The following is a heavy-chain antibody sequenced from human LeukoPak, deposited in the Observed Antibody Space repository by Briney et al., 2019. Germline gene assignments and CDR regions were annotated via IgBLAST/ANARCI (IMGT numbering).Heavy chain of an antibody. CDR3: ATHYYDSSGYPN. D-gene: IGHD3-22*01. CDR1: GGTFSSYA. J-gene: IGHJ4*02. V-gene: IGHV1-69*01. CDR2: IIPIFGTA. Sequence: SVMVSCKASGGTFSSYAISWVRQAPGQGLEWMGGIIPIFGTANYAQKFQGRVTITADESTSTAYMELSSLRSEDTAVYYCATHYYDSSGYPNWGQGTLVTVSS.